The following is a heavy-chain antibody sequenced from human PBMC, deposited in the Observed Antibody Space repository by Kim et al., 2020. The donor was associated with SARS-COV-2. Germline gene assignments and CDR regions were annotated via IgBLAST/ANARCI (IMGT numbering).Heavy chain of an antibody. CDR3: AKYCTTTNCLGH. CDR2: INSDGSDT. D-gene: IGHD2-2*01. Sequence: GGSLRLSCAASGFTFSNYWMHWVRQAPGKGLVWVSRINSDGSDTRYADSVRGRFTISRDNAKNTLYLQMNSLSAADTAVYYCAKYCTTTNCLGHWGQGTLVTVSS. J-gene: IGHJ4*02. V-gene: IGHV3-74*01. CDR1: GFTFSNYW.